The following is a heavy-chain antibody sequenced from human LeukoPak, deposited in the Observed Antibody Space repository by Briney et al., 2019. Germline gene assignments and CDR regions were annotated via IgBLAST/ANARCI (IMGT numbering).Heavy chain of an antibody. CDR1: GGSISSGDYS. J-gene: IGHJ4*02. V-gene: IGHV4-30-2*01. Sequence: SETLSLTCAVSGGSISSGDYSWSWIRQPPGKGLEWIGYIYHSGRTFYNPSLKSRVTISVNTSKNQISLEVTSVTAADTAVYYCARDGGYGHYDYWGRGTLVTVSS. CDR3: ARDGGYGHYDY. CDR2: IYHSGRT. D-gene: IGHD5-18*01.